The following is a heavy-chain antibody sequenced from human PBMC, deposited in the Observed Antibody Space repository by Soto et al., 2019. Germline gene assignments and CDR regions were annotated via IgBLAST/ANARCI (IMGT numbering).Heavy chain of an antibody. CDR1: GFTFRSYW. V-gene: IGHV3-7*01. D-gene: IGHD6-13*01. CDR3: AKVSYQSWSIDY. J-gene: IGHJ4*02. Sequence: DVQLVESGGGLVQPGGSLRLSCAASGFTFRSYWMSWVRQAPGKGLEWVANINQDVSVKYSVDSVKGRFTSSRDNAKNSLYLQMNGLRAEDTAVYYCAKVSYQSWSIDYWGQGTLVTVSS. CDR2: INQDVSVK.